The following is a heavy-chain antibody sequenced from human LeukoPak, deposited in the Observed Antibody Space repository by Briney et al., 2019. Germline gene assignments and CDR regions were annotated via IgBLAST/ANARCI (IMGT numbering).Heavy chain of an antibody. J-gene: IGHJ5*02. D-gene: IGHD1-1*01. CDR1: GGSISSYY. CDR2: IYYSGST. Sequence: SETLSLTCTVSGGSISSYYWSWIRQPPGEGLEWIGYIYYSGSTNYNPSLKSRVTISVDTSKNQFSLKLSSVTAADTAVYYCAGTTTARPFDPWGQGTLVTVSS. CDR3: AGTTTARPFDP. V-gene: IGHV4-59*01.